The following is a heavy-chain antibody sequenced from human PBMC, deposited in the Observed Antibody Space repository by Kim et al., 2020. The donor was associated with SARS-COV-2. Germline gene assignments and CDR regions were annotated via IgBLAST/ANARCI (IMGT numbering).Heavy chain of an antibody. V-gene: IGHV3-9*01. CDR2: ISWNSGTI. J-gene: IGHJ4*02. D-gene: IGHD6-13*01. Sequence: GGSLRRSCAASGFTFDDYVMYWVRQSPGKGLEWVSGISWNSGTIGYADSVKGRFTISRDNAKNSLYLQMNSLRAEDTALYYCAKGQGIAAAGLFDYWGQGTLVTVSS. CDR3: AKGQGIAAAGLFDY. CDR1: GFTFDDYV.